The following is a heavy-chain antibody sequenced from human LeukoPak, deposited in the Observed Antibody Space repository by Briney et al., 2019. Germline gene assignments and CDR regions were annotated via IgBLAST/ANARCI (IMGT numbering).Heavy chain of an antibody. D-gene: IGHD4-17*01. Sequence: GGSLRLSCTASGFAFSSYAMSWVRQAPGVGLEWVSAIDGGGGRTWHADSVRGRFTISRDNSKTTLYLQMNSLRAEDTAVYYCAKDTYTVPSTSFDSWGQGTLVTVSS. V-gene: IGHV3-23*01. J-gene: IGHJ4*02. CDR1: GFAFSSYA. CDR3: AKDTYTVPSTSFDS. CDR2: IDGGGGRT.